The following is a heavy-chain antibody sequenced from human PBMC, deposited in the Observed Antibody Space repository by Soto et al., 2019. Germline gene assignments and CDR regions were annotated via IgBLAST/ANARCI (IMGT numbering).Heavy chain of an antibody. CDR1: GFTFSSYG. CDR2: IGSNGADT. J-gene: IGHJ6*02. Sequence: EVQLLESGGGLVQPGGSLRLSCAASGFTFSSYGMSWVRQAPGKGLEWVSAIGSNGADTFYGGSVQGRFTVSRDNSKNTLYLQLSRMRAEDTAVYYCTRGAISTRGMDVWGQGTTVTVSS. CDR3: TRGAISTRGMDV. V-gene: IGHV3-23*01. D-gene: IGHD1-26*01.